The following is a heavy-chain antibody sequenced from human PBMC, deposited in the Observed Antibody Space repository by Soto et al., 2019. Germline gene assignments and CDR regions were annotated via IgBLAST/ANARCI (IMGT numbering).Heavy chain of an antibody. Sequence: ASVKVSCKASGGTFSSYAISWVRQAPGQGLEWMGGIIPIFGTANYAQKFQGRVTITADESTGTAYMELSSLRSEDTAVYYCARSIVVVTATLNWFDPWGQGTLVTVSS. CDR3: ARSIVVVTATLNWFDP. CDR2: IIPIFGTA. CDR1: GGTFSSYA. D-gene: IGHD2-21*02. J-gene: IGHJ5*02. V-gene: IGHV1-69*13.